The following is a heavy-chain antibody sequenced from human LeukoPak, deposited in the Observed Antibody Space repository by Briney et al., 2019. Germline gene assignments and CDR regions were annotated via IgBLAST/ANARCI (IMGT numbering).Heavy chain of an antibody. CDR2: ISYDGSNK. J-gene: IGHJ4*02. V-gene: IGHV3-30-3*01. CDR3: ARDQGDIVVVTAMALDY. Sequence: GGSLRLSCAASGFTFSSYAMHWVRQAPGKGLEWVAVISYDGSNKYYADSVKGRLTISRDNSKNTLYLQMNSLRAEDTAVYYCARDQGDIVVVTAMALDYWGQGTLVTVSS. D-gene: IGHD2-21*02. CDR1: GFTFSSYA.